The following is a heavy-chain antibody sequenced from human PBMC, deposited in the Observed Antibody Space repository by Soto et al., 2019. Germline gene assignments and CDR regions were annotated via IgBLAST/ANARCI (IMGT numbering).Heavy chain of an antibody. Sequence: QVQLQESGPGLVKPSETLSLTCTVSGDSLSSYYWSWIRQPPGKGLEWIGYIYYSGSTNYNPSLESRVTIFLDTSKNQVSLKVSSLTAADTAVYFCARGRLEGRGQYSFHYYGLDVWGQGTTVTVSS. CDR2: IYYSGST. D-gene: IGHD1-1*01. V-gene: IGHV4-59*01. CDR3: ARGRLEGRGQYSFHYYGLDV. J-gene: IGHJ6*02. CDR1: GDSLSSYY.